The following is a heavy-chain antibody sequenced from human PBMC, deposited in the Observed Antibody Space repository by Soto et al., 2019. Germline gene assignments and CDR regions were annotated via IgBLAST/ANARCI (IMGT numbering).Heavy chain of an antibody. J-gene: IGHJ4*02. Sequence: GGSLRLSCAASGFTFSNAWMSWVRQAPGKGLEWVGRIKSKTDGGTTDYAAPVKGRFTISRDDSKNTLYLQMNSLKTEDTAVYYCTTDIIVLMGFDYWGQGTLVTVSS. CDR2: IKSKTDGGTT. CDR1: GFTFSNAW. D-gene: IGHD2-8*01. V-gene: IGHV3-15*01. CDR3: TTDIIVLMGFDY.